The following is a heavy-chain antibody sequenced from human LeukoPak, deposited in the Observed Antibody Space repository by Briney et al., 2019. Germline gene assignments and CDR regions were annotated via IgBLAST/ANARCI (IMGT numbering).Heavy chain of an antibody. V-gene: IGHV3-53*01. CDR1: GFTVSSDS. J-gene: IGHJ4*02. D-gene: IGHD4/OR15-4a*01. Sequence: PGGSLRLSCTVSGFTVSSDSMSWVRQAPGKGLEWVSFIYSGGSTHYSDSVKGRFTISRDNSKNTLYLQMNSLRAEDTAVYYCARRAGAYSQPYDYWGQGTLVTVSS. CDR2: IYSGGST. CDR3: ARRAGAYSQPYDY.